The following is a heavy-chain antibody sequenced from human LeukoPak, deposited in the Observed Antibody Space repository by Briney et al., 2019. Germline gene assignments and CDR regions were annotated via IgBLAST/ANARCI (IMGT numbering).Heavy chain of an antibody. CDR2: IYYSGST. D-gene: IGHD2/OR15-2a*01. CDR1: GGSISSSSYY. V-gene: IGHV4-61*05. CDR3: ARVITVSKIFDY. J-gene: IGHJ4*02. Sequence: PSETLSLTCTVSGGSISSSSYYWGWIRQPPGKGLEWIGYIYYSGSTNYNPSLKSRVTISVDTSKNQFSLKLSSVTAADTAVYYCARVITVSKIFDYWGQGTLVTVSP.